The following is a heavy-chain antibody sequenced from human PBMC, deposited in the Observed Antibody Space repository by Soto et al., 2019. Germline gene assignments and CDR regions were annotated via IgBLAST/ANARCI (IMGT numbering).Heavy chain of an antibody. J-gene: IGHJ6*03. V-gene: IGHV4-34*01. CDR3: ARMGSIIRSYYYYYMDV. CDR1: GGSFSGYY. D-gene: IGHD3-10*01. CDR2: INHSGST. Sequence: SETLSLTCAVYGGSFSGYYWSWIRQPPGKGLEWIGEINHSGSTNYNPSLKSRVTISVDTSKNQFSLKLSSVTAEDTAVYYCARMGSIIRSYYYYYMDVWGKGTTVTVSS.